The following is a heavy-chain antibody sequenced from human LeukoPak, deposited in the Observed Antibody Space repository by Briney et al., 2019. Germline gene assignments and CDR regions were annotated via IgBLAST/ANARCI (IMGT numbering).Heavy chain of an antibody. V-gene: IGHV3-48*01. CDR1: GFTFSSYS. J-gene: IGHJ6*02. CDR2: ISSSSSTI. Sequence: PGGSLRLSCAASGFTFSSYSMNWVRQAPGKGLEWVSYISSSSSTIYYADSVKGRFTISRDNAKNSLYLQMNSLRAEDTAVYYCAREERVYSGYENYYYYGMDVWGQGTTVTVSS. CDR3: AREERVYSGYENYYYYGMDV. D-gene: IGHD5-12*01.